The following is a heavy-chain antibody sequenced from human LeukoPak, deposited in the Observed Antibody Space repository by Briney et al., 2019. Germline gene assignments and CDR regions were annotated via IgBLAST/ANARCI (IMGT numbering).Heavy chain of an antibody. CDR1: GFTFSSYS. CDR3: AREEGLTTVTTWDY. Sequence: PGGSLRLSCAASGFTFSSYSMNWVRQAPGKGLEWVSSISSSSSSYIYYADSVKGRFTISRDNAKNSLYLQMNSLRAEDTAVYYCAREEGLTTVTTWDYWGQGTLVTVSS. D-gene: IGHD4-17*01. J-gene: IGHJ4*02. CDR2: ISSSSSSYI. V-gene: IGHV3-21*01.